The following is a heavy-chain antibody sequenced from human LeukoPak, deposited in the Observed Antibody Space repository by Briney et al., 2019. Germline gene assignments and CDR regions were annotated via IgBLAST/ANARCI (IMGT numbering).Heavy chain of an antibody. Sequence: SETLSLTCTVSGGSISGYFWTWIRQPAGKGLEWIGRIYSSGSNNYNPSLKSRVTMSLDTSKNHFPLNLTSVTAADTAVYYCAREPTSGREPTSGRPLDYWGQGTLVTVSS. D-gene: IGHD5-12*01. CDR3: AREPTSGREPTSGRPLDY. CDR1: GGSISGYF. J-gene: IGHJ4*02. V-gene: IGHV4-4*07. CDR2: IYSSGSN.